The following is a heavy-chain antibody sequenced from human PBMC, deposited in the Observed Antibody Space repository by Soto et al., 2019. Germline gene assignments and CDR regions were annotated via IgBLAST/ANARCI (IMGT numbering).Heavy chain of an antibody. CDR1: GGSISDYY. CDR3: ARDGGRMMINSMGV. Sequence: PSETLSLTCTVSGGSISDYYWSWIRQPAGKGLEWIGRIFASGSSNYNPSLKSRVTMSLDTSKNQFSLKLSSVTAADTAVYYCARDGGRMMINSMGVWGQGTTVTVSS. CDR2: IFASGSS. D-gene: IGHD3-16*01. V-gene: IGHV4-4*07. J-gene: IGHJ6*02.